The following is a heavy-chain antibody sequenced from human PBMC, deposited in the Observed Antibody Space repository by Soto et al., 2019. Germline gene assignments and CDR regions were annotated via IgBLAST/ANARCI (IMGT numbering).Heavy chain of an antibody. D-gene: IGHD3-9*01. CDR3: TRGFDWYSYYYYGMDV. Sequence: GGSLRLSCTASGVTFGDYAMSWVRQAPGKGLEWVGFIRSKAYGGTTEYAASVKGRFTISRDDSKSIAYLQMNSLKTEDTAVYYCTRGFDWYSYYYYGMDVWGQGTKVTVSS. CDR1: GVTFGDYA. J-gene: IGHJ6*02. V-gene: IGHV3-49*04. CDR2: IRSKAYGGTT.